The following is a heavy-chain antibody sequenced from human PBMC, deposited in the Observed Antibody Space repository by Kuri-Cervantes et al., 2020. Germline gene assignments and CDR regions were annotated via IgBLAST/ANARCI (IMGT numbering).Heavy chain of an antibody. D-gene: IGHD3-22*01. CDR2: ISSSSIYI. V-gene: IGHV3-21*03. J-gene: IGHJ6*03. Sequence: GGSLRLFCAASGFTFSSYSMNWVRQAPGKGLEWFSSISSSSIYIYYAASVKGRFTISRDNAKNSLYLQMNSLRAEDTAVYYCASLYYYDSSGYYPLGYYYYYMDVWGKGTTVTVSS. CDR1: GFTFSSYS. CDR3: ASLYYYDSSGYYPLGYYYYYMDV.